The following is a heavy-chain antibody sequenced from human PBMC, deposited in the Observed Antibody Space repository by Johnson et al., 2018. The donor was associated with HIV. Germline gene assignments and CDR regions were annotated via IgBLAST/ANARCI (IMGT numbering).Heavy chain of an antibody. J-gene: IGHJ3*02. V-gene: IGHV3-30*04. CDR3: ASVYYDILTGYYYDALDI. Sequence: QVQLVESGGGVVQPGRSLRLSCAASGFTFSSYAMHWVRQAPGKGLEWVAVISYDGSNKYYADSVKGRFTISRHNSKTTLYLQMNSLRAEDTAVYYCASVYYDILTGYYYDALDIWGRGTMVTVSS. D-gene: IGHD3-9*01. CDR2: ISYDGSNK. CDR1: GFTFSSYA.